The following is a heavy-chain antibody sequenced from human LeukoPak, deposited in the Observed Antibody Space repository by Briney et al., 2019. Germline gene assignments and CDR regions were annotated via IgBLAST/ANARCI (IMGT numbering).Heavy chain of an antibody. V-gene: IGHV3-11*04. CDR2: ISSSGSTI. D-gene: IGHD3-10*01. J-gene: IGHJ4*02. CDR3: AREGAGIMVRGVILDY. Sequence: GGSLRLSCAASGFTVSSNYMSWVRQAPGKGLEWLSYISSSGSTIYYADSVKGRFTVSRDNAKNSLYLQMNSLGAEDMALYYCAREGAGIMVRGVILDYWGQGALVTVSS. CDR1: GFTVSSNY.